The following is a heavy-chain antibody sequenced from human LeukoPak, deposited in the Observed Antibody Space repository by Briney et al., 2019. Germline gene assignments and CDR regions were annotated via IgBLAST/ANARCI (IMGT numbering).Heavy chain of an antibody. CDR2: IYYTGTT. V-gene: IGHV4-59*01. CDR3: ARNKEYQLPGD. D-gene: IGHD2-2*01. J-gene: IGHJ4*02. Sequence: SETLSLTCTVSGGSISSYYWSWIRHPPGKGLEWIGCIYYTGTTNYNPSLKSRVTISVDTSKNQFSLKLSSVTAADTAVYYCARNKEYQLPGDWGQGTLVTVSS. CDR1: GGSISSYY.